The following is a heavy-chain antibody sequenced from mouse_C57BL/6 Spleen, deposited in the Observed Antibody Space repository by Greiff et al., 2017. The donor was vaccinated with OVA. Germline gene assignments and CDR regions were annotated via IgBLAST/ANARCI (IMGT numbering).Heavy chain of an antibody. CDR1: GFSLTSYG. Sequence: VQLQQSGPGLVQPSQSLSITCTVSGFSLTSYGVHWVRQSPGKGLEWLGVLWSGGSTDYNAAFISRLSISKDNSKSQVFFKMNSLQADDTAIYYCARNLDYYGSRGYAMDYWGQGTSVTVSS. J-gene: IGHJ4*01. V-gene: IGHV2-2*01. CDR2: LWSGGST. CDR3: ARNLDYYGSRGYAMDY. D-gene: IGHD1-1*01.